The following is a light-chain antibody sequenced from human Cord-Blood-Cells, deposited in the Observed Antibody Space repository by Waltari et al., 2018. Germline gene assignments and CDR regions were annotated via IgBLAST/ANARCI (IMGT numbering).Light chain of an antibody. CDR3: QQRSNWPIT. CDR1: QSVSSY. CDR2: DAS. J-gene: IGKJ5*01. V-gene: IGKV3-11*01. Sequence: EIVLTQSPATLSLSPGERASQSVSSYLTWYKQKPGQAPRLLIDDASNRATGIPARFSGSGSGTDFTLTISSLEPEDFAVYYRQQRSNWPITFGQGTRLEIK.